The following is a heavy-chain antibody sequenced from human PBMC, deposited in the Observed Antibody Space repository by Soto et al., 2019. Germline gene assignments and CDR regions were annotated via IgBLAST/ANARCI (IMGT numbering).Heavy chain of an antibody. CDR2: IYYSGST. CDR3: ARRVTMVRRPHRYYGMDV. CDR1: GGSISSSSYY. J-gene: IGHJ6*02. D-gene: IGHD3-10*01. Sequence: QLQLQESGPGLVKPSETLSLTCTVSGGSISSSSYYWGWIRQPPGKGLEWIGSIYYSGSTYYNPSLTRRVTLSVDTSKNQFSLKLSSVTAADTAVYYCARRVTMVRRPHRYYGMDVWGQGTTVTVSS. V-gene: IGHV4-39*01.